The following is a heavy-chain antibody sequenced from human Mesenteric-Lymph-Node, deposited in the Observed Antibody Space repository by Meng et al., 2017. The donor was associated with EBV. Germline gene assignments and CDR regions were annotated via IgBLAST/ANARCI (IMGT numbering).Heavy chain of an antibody. Sequence: EGQLGESGGGSIPPGGSLGLSCAASGFTVSSNYMTWVRQAPGKGLEWLSIIYGSGRTYYADSVKGRFTISRDNSKNTVYLQMNSLRAEDTAVYYCARENYLGSGVHLDYWGQGSLVTVSS. CDR2: IYGSGRT. J-gene: IGHJ4*02. CDR3: ARENYLGSGVHLDY. D-gene: IGHD3-10*01. V-gene: IGHV3-53*01. CDR1: GFTVSSNY.